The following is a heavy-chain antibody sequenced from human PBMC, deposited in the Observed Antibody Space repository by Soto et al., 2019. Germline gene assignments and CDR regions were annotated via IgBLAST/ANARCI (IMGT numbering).Heavy chain of an antibody. Sequence: EVQLVESGGGLVKPGGSLRLSCAASGFTCSSYSMNWVRQAPGKGLEWVSSISSSSSYIYYADSVKGRFTISRDNAKNSLYLQMNSLRAEDTAVYYCARRGGFGVVIIPHYYFDYWGQGTLVTVSS. CDR3: ARRGGFGVVIIPHYYFDY. CDR2: ISSSSSYI. D-gene: IGHD3-3*01. V-gene: IGHV3-21*01. CDR1: GFTCSSYS. J-gene: IGHJ4*02.